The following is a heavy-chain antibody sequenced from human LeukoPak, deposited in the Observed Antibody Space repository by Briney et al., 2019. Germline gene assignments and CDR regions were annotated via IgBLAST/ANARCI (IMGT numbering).Heavy chain of an antibody. J-gene: IGHJ3*02. V-gene: IGHV3-21*01. D-gene: IGHD3-22*01. Sequence: GGSLRLSCAASGFTFSSYSMNWVRQAPGKGLEWVSSISSSSSYIYYADSVKGRFTISRDNAKNSLYLQMNSLRAEDTAVYYCATRGSRYYDSSGSAFDIWGQGTMVTVSS. CDR1: GFTFSSYS. CDR2: ISSSSSYI. CDR3: ATRGSRYYDSSGSAFDI.